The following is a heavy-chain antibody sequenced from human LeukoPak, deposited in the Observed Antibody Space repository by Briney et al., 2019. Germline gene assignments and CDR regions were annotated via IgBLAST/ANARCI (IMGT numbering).Heavy chain of an antibody. D-gene: IGHD6-6*01. J-gene: IGHJ4*02. V-gene: IGHV1-8*01. CDR1: GYTFTSYD. Sequence: ASVKVSCKASGYTFTSYDINWVRQATGQGLEWMGWMNPNSGNTGYAQKFQGGVTMTRNTSISTAYMELSSLRSEDTAVYYCARGPNIAAHPDYWGQGTLVTVSS. CDR3: ARGPNIAAHPDY. CDR2: MNPNSGNT.